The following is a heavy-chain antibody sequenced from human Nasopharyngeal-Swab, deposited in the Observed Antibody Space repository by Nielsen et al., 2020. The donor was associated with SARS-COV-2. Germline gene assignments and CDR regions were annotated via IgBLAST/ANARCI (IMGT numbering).Heavy chain of an antibody. J-gene: IGHJ5*02. V-gene: IGHV1-69*13. Sequence: SSVKVSCKASGCTFSSYAISWVRQAPGQGLEWMGGIIPIFGTANYAQKFQGRVTITADESTSTAYMELSSLRSEDTAVYYCARGGGRYSSSWYEGNWFDPWGQGTLVTVSS. CDR1: GCTFSSYA. CDR2: IIPIFGTA. D-gene: IGHD6-13*01. CDR3: ARGGGRYSSSWYEGNWFDP.